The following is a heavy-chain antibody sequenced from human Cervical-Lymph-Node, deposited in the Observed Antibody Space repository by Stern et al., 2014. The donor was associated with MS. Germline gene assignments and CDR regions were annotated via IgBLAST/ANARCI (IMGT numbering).Heavy chain of an antibody. J-gene: IGHJ4*02. Sequence: QLQLQESGPGLVKPSQTLSLTCTVSGVSISSGGYYWSWIRQHPGKGLEWIGYIYKNGSTYYHPSLKSRVTISLDTTKNQFSLKLSSVTAADTAVYHCASSGYYYFDFWGQGALVTVSS. CDR3: ASSGYYYFDF. CDR1: GVSISSGGYY. V-gene: IGHV4-31*03. CDR2: IYKNGST. D-gene: IGHD3-22*01.